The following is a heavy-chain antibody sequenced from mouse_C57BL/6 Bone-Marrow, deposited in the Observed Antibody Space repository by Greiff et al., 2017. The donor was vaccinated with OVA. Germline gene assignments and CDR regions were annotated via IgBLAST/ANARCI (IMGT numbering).Heavy chain of an antibody. D-gene: IGHD2-1*01. Sequence: VHVKQSGAELVRPGASVKLSCTASVFNIKDDYMHWVKQRPEQGLEWIGWIDPENGDTEYASKFQGKATITADTSSNTAYLQLSSLTSEDTAVYYCTSYGNFDYWGQGTTLTVSS. CDR1: VFNIKDDY. V-gene: IGHV14-4*01. CDR2: IDPENGDT. J-gene: IGHJ2*01. CDR3: TSYGNFDY.